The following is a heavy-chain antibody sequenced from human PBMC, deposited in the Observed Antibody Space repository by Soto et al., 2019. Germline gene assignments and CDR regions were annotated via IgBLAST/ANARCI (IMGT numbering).Heavy chain of an antibody. CDR1: GGSINNGDYY. Sequence: SETLSLTCAVSGGSINNGDYYWSWIRQPPGKGLEWIGYIYYSGSTYFNPSLKSRLSMSLDTSKNQFSLKLTSVTAADTAVYYCGREKSVVFGMANPYWYFDLWGRGTLGTVSS. CDR3: GREKSVVFGMANPYWYFDL. V-gene: IGHV4-30-4*01. D-gene: IGHD3-3*01. J-gene: IGHJ2*01. CDR2: IYYSGST.